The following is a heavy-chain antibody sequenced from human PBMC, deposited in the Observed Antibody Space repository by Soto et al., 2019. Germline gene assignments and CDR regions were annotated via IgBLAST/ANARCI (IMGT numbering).Heavy chain of an antibody. CDR2: INAGNGNT. CDR1: GYTFTSYA. D-gene: IGHD1-1*01. V-gene: IGHV1-3*01. J-gene: IGHJ6*02. Sequence: CASVKVSCKASGYTFTSYAMHWVRQAPGQRLEWMGWINAGNGNTKYSQKFQGRVTITRDTSASTAYMELSSLRSEDTAVYYCALQLDPRYSNYYYYGMGVWGQGTTITVSS. CDR3: ALQLDPRYSNYYYYGMGV.